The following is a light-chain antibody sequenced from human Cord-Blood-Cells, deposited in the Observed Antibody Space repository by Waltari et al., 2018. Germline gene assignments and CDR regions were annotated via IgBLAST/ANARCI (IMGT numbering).Light chain of an antibody. CDR2: EVS. CDR3: CSYAGSSTFV. J-gene: IGLJ1*01. CDR1: SSDVGSYNL. Sequence: QSALTQPASVSGSPGQSITISCTGTSSDVGSYNLVSWYQQHPGKAPKLMIYEVSKRPPGVSNRCSGAKSGNTASRTISGLQAEDEADYYCCSYAGSSTFVFGTGTKVTVL. V-gene: IGLV2-23*02.